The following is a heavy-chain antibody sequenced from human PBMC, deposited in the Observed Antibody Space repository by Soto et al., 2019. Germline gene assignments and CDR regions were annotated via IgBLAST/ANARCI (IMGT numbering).Heavy chain of an antibody. D-gene: IGHD5-12*01. Sequence: SETLSVTCTVSGGSISSYYWSWIRQPPGKGLEWIGYIYYSGSTNYNPCLKSRVTISVDTSKNQFSLKLSSVTAADTAVYYCARLDVATIWYFDYWGQGTLVTVSS. CDR1: GGSISSYY. CDR2: IYYSGST. J-gene: IGHJ4*02. V-gene: IGHV4-59*08. CDR3: ARLDVATIWYFDY.